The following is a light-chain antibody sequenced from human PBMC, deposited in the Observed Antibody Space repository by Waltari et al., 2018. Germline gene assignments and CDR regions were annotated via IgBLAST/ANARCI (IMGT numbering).Light chain of an antibody. CDR2: VKSAGSH. Sequence: QLVLTQSPSASASLGASVKLTCTLSSGHSTNVVAWLQQQPDKGPRFLMKVKSAGSHTKGDDIPDRFSVSSSGAERYLTISSLQSEDETDYYCQTGGHGTWVFGGGTKLTVL. J-gene: IGLJ3*02. V-gene: IGLV4-69*01. CDR3: QTGGHGTWV. CDR1: SGHSTNV.